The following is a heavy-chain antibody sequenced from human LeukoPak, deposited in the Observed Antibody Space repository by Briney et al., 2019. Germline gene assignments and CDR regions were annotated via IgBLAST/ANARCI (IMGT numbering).Heavy chain of an antibody. Sequence: SETLSLTCAVYGGSFSGYYWSWIRQPPGKGLEWIGEINHSGSTNYNPSLTSRVTISVDTSKNQFSLKLSSVTATDTAVYYCARRDGYNRAFDIWGQGTMVTVSS. CDR2: INHSGST. V-gene: IGHV4-34*01. D-gene: IGHD5-24*01. CDR3: ARRDGYNRAFDI. J-gene: IGHJ3*02. CDR1: GGSFSGYY.